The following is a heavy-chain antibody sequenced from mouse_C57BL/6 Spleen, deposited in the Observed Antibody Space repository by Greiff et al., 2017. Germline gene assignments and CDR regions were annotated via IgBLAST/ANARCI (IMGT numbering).Heavy chain of an antibody. V-gene: IGHV1-53*01. CDR2: INPSNGGT. CDR3: ARAVVASYWYFDV. CDR1: GYTFTSYW. D-gene: IGHD1-1*01. J-gene: IGHJ1*03. Sequence: QVQLQQPGTELVKPGASVKMSCKASGYTFTSYWMHWVKQRPGQGLEWIGNINPSNGGTNYNEKFKSKATLTVDKSTSTAYMQLSSLTSEDSAVDDCARAVVASYWYFDVWGTGTTVTVSS.